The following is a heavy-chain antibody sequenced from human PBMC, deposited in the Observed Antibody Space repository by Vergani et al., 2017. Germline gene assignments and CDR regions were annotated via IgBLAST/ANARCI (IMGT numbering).Heavy chain of an antibody. J-gene: IGHJ5*01. CDR3: ARDLRLLYNRFDP. CDR1: GFTFNQYG. CDR2: TWYDGNNK. D-gene: IGHD1-14*01. Sequence: QVQLVESGGGVVQPGRSLRLSCAASGFTFNQYGMHWVRQAPGKGLEWVAVTWYDGNNKQYADSVKGRFTISRDNSKSTMYLQMNSLRDEETGVYYCARDLRLLYNRFDPLGQGTLVTVSS. V-gene: IGHV3-33*01.